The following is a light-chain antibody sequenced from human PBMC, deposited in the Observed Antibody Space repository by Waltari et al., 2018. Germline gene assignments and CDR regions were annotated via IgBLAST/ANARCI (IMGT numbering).Light chain of an antibody. CDR1: QVVDTY. CDR2: DAS. J-gene: IGKJ4*01. Sequence: EIVLTQSPAPLSLSPGERATLSCRASQVVDTYLAWYQHKPGQVPRLLIYDASNRATGIPARFSGSGSGADFTLIISSLEPEDFAVYYCHQRSNWPLTFGGGTKVEIK. CDR3: HQRSNWPLT. V-gene: IGKV3-11*01.